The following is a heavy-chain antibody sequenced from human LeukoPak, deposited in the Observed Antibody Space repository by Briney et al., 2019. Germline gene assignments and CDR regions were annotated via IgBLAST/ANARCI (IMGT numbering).Heavy chain of an antibody. D-gene: IGHD3-9*01. CDR3: ARGANYVILTGYLDY. CDR2: ISSSSSYI. CDR1: GFTFSSYS. V-gene: IGHV3-21*01. J-gene: IGHJ4*02. Sequence: GGSLRLSCAASGFTFSSYSMNWVRQAPGKGLEWVSSISSSSSYIYYADSVKGRFTISRDNAKNSLYLQMNSLRAEDTAVYYCARGANYVILTGYLDYWGQGTLVTVSS.